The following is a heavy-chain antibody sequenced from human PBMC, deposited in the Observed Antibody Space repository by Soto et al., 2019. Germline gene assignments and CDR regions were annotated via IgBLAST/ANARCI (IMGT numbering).Heavy chain of an antibody. D-gene: IGHD6-6*01. CDR2: INPNSGGT. J-gene: IGHJ3*02. CDR3: ARGSEYSSSRYAFDI. CDR1: GYTSTGYY. V-gene: IGHV1-2*02. Sequence: ASVKVSCKASGYTSTGYYMHWVRQAPGQGLEWMGWINPNSGGTNYAQKFQGRVTMTRDTSISTAYMELSRLRSDDTAVYYCARGSEYSSSRYAFDIWGQGTMVTVSS.